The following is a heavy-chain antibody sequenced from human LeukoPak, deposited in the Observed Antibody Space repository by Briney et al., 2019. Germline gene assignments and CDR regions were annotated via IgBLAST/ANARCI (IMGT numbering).Heavy chain of an antibody. CDR2: IDYSGST. Sequence: SETLSLTCTVAGGSISSYYWSWIRQPPGKGLEWIGYIDYSGSTNYNPSLKSRVTISVDTSKNQFSLKLSSVTAADTAVYYCARERASDSSGYSTGFDPWGQGTLVTVSS. D-gene: IGHD3-22*01. J-gene: IGHJ5*02. CDR1: GGSISSYY. V-gene: IGHV4-59*01. CDR3: ARERASDSSGYSTGFDP.